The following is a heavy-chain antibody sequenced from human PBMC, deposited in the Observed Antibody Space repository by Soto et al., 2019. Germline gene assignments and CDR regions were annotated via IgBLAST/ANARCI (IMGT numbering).Heavy chain of an antibody. Sequence: GGSLRLSCAASGFTFSSYSMNWVRQAPGKGLEWVSYISSSSSTIYYADSVKGRFTISRDNAKNSLYLQMNSLRDEDTAVYDCARDQVGDSSGYYYGRGGYFDYWGQGTLVTVSS. CDR1: GFTFSSYS. CDR3: ARDQVGDSSGYYYGRGGYFDY. CDR2: ISSSSSTI. V-gene: IGHV3-48*02. J-gene: IGHJ4*02. D-gene: IGHD3-22*01.